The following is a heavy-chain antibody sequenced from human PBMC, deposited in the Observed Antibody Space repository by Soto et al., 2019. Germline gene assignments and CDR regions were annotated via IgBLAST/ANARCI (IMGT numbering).Heavy chain of an antibody. CDR3: AHRVLRTVFGLVTTTAIYFDF. D-gene: IGHD3-3*01. V-gene: IGHV2-5*02. Sequence: QITLNESGPTPVKPRQTLTLTCTFSGFSLTTSGVGVGWIRQSPGKAPEWLALIYWDDDKRYSPSLKSRLTHTKDTTTNQVVLTMADLDPADTATYYCAHRVLRTVFGLVTTTAIYFDFWGQGTPVAVSS. CDR2: IYWDDDK. CDR1: GFSLTTSGVG. J-gene: IGHJ4*02.